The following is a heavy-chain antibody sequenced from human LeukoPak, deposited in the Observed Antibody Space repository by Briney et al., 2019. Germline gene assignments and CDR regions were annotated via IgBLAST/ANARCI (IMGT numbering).Heavy chain of an antibody. V-gene: IGHV3-74*01. CDR2: INTDGRTT. D-gene: IGHD2-2*01. J-gene: IGHJ4*02. Sequence: PGGSLRLSCAASGFTFSSYWMNWVRQAPGKGLVWASHINTDGRTTTYADSVKGRFTVSRDNAKNTLYLEINRLRAEDTAVYYCARDNAYMFDYWGQGTQVTVSS. CDR3: ARDNAYMFDY. CDR1: GFTFSSYW.